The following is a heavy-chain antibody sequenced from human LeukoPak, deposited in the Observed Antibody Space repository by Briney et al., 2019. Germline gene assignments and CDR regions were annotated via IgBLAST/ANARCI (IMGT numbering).Heavy chain of an antibody. D-gene: IGHD5-24*01. V-gene: IGHV3-11*01. Sequence: GGSLRLSCAAYGFTFSDYYMSWIRQAPGKGLEWVSYISSSGSTIYYADSVKGRFTIPRDNAKNSLYLQMNSLRAEDTAVYYCARSRAKLQFAYMDVWGKGTTVTVSS. J-gene: IGHJ6*03. CDR2: ISSSGSTI. CDR1: GFTFSDYY. CDR3: ARSRAKLQFAYMDV.